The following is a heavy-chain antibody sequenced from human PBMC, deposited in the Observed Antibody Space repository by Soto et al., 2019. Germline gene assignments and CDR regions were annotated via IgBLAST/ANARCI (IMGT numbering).Heavy chain of an antibody. CDR1: GFTFSSYG. CDR2: IWYDGSNK. D-gene: IGHD3-22*01. V-gene: IGHV3-33*01. CDR3: ARDVYYDSSGYYYLGDAFDI. Sequence: GGSLRLSCAASGFTFSSYGMHWVRQAPGKGLEWVAVIWYDGSNKYYADSVKGRFTISRDNSKNTLYLQMNSLRAEDTAVYYCARDVYYDSSGYYYLGDAFDIWGKGTMVTV. J-gene: IGHJ3*02.